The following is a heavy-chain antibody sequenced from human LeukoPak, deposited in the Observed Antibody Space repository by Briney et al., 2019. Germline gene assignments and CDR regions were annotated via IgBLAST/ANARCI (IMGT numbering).Heavy chain of an antibody. D-gene: IGHD1/OR15-1a*01. CDR2: IKPDNGRT. V-gene: IGHV1-3*01. CDR1: GYVCTSYA. Sequence: GASVQISCKASGYVCTSYAIHWVRQAAGQRLEWLGKIKPDNGRTDLSEKFQGRVTITRDKDATTAYMELNSLTSEDTGVCYCSRVALGLYGRGPLEQWGQGTLVTVSS. CDR3: SRVALGLYGRGPLEQ. J-gene: IGHJ4*02.